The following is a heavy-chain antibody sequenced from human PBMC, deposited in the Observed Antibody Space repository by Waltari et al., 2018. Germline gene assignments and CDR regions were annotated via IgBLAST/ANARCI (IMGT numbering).Heavy chain of an antibody. V-gene: IGHV1-46*01. Sequence: QVQLVQSGAEVKKPGASVKVSCKASGYTFTSYYMHWVRQALGQGIEWMGISRPRGGSTREAKKFQGRVAMTRDTTTSTVCMELSSLRSEDTAVYYCARDRADYYDSESSLEIWGQGTMVTVSS. CDR3: ARDRADYYDSESSLEI. D-gene: IGHD3-22*01. CDR1: GYTFTSYY. CDR2: SRPRGGST. J-gene: IGHJ3*02.